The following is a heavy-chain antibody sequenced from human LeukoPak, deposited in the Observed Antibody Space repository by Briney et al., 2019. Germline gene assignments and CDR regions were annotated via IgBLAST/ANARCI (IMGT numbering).Heavy chain of an antibody. D-gene: IGHD3-22*01. CDR1: GFTFSNYA. CDR2: ISVTGSST. V-gene: IGHV3-23*01. Sequence: GGSLRLSCAASGFTFSNYAMSWVRQAPGKGLEWVSAISVTGSSTYYADSVKGRFTISRDNSKNTLYLQMNSLRAEDTAVYYCASGRYYDSSGYYISWGQGTLVTVSS. J-gene: IGHJ5*02. CDR3: ASGRYYDSSGYYIS.